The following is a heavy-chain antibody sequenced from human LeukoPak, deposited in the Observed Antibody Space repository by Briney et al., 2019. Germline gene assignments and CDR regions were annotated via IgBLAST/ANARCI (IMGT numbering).Heavy chain of an antibody. CDR2: IYSGGST. CDR3: ACQRTYYYDNSGYYFDY. J-gene: IGHJ4*02. V-gene: IGHV3-53*01. Sequence: GGSLRLSCAASGFTVSSNYMSWVRQAPGKGLEWVSVIYSGGSTYYADSVKGRFTISRDNSKNTLYLQMNSLRAEDTAVYYCACQRTYYYDNSGYYFDYWGQGTLVTVSS. CDR1: GFTVSSNY. D-gene: IGHD3-22*01.